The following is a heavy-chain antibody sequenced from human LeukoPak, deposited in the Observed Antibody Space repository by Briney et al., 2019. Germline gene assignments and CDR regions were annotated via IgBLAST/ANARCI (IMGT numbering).Heavy chain of an antibody. CDR1: GYTFTSYG. J-gene: IGHJ5*02. D-gene: IGHD2-15*01. CDR3: ALGYCSGGSCYQSGYSYGSNWFDP. CDR2: ISAYNGNT. Sequence: GASVKVSCKASGYTFTSYGISWVRQAPGQGLEWMGWISAYNGNTNYAQKLQGRVTMTTDTSTSTAYMELRSLRSEDTAVYYCALGYCSGGSCYQSGYSYGSNWFDPWGQGTLVTVSS. V-gene: IGHV1-18*01.